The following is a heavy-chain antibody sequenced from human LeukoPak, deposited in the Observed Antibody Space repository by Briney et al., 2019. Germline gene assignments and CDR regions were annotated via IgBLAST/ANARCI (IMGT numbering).Heavy chain of an antibody. V-gene: IGHV1-2*02. CDR2: INPNSGGT. J-gene: IGHJ4*02. CDR1: GYTFTGYN. D-gene: IGHD3-3*01. Sequence: ASVKVSCKASGYTFTGYNMHWVRQAPGQGLEWMGWINPNSGGTNYAQKFQGRVTMTRDTSISTAYMELSRLRSDDTAVYYCASTQPDYDFWSGYYGYWGQGTLVTVSS. CDR3: ASTQPDYDFWSGYYGY.